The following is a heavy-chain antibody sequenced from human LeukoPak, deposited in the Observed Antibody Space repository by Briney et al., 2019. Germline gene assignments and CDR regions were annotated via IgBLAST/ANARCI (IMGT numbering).Heavy chain of an antibody. CDR1: GFTFSSYS. CDR3: AREGLRMNDY. D-gene: IGHD5-12*01. V-gene: IGHV3-21*01. CDR2: ISSSSSYI. J-gene: IGHJ4*02. Sequence: GGSLRLSCAASGFTFSSYSMNWVRQAPGKGLEWVSSISSSSSYIYYADSVKGRFTISRDNAKNSLYLQMNCLRAEDTAVYYCAREGLRMNDYWGQGTLVTVSS.